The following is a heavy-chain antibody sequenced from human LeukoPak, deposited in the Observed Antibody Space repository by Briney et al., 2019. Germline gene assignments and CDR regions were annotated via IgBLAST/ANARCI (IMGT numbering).Heavy chain of an antibody. J-gene: IGHJ4*02. D-gene: IGHD2-2*01. CDR3: AIELGGYCSSTSCYSTD. V-gene: IGHV1-2*02. CDR1: GYTFTGYY. Sequence: ASVKVSCKASGYTFTGYYMHWVRQAPGQGLEWMGWINPNSGGTNYAQKFQGRVPMTRDTSISTAYMELSSLRSEDTAVYYCAIELGGYCSSTSCYSTDWGQGTLVTVSS. CDR2: INPNSGGT.